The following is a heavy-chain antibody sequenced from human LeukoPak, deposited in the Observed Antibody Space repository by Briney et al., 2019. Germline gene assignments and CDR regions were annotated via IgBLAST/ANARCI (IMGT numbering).Heavy chain of an antibody. CDR3: VRDFSCSGGSCPLFDS. D-gene: IGHD2-15*01. Sequence: GGSLRLSCAASGFTFSDYYMSWIRQAPGKGLEWVSVIYGGGGTYYADSVKGRFTISRDNSENMLFLQMSGLRAEDTAIYYCVRDFSCSGGSCPLFDSWGQGTLVTVSS. CDR1: GFTFSDYY. V-gene: IGHV3-53*01. J-gene: IGHJ4*02. CDR2: IYGGGGT.